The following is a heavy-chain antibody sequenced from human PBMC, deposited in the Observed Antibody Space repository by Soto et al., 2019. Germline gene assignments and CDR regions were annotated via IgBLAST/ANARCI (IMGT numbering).Heavy chain of an antibody. CDR1: GGSISSDY. CDR3: AREGQWLLATFDY. CDR2: IYTSGST. D-gene: IGHD6-19*01. J-gene: IGHJ4*02. V-gene: IGHV4-4*07. Sequence: QVQLQESGPGLVKPSETLSLTCTVSGGSISSDYWSWIRQPAGKGLGWIGRIYTSGSTNYNPSLKSRVTRPVHTSKNQFSLKLSYVTVADTAVYYCAREGQWLLATFDYWGQGTLVTVSS.